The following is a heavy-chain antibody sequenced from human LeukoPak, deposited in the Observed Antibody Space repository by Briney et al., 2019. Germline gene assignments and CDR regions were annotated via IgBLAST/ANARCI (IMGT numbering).Heavy chain of an antibody. D-gene: IGHD6-13*01. Sequence: GGYLTLYCAAPGFSLSSCSMNWVRQDQRKGLEWVSSISSSSSYIYYADSVKGRFTISRDNAKNSLYLQMNSLRAEDTAVYYCAREGQQLVPYDYWGQGTLVTVSS. CDR1: GFSLSSCS. CDR2: ISSSSSYI. V-gene: IGHV3-21*01. CDR3: AREGQQLVPYDY. J-gene: IGHJ4*02.